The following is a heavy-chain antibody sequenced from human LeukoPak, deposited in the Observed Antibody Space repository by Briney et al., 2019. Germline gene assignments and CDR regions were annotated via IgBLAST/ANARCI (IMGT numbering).Heavy chain of an antibody. D-gene: IGHD6-19*01. V-gene: IGHV3-21*01. CDR3: ARAAPQGIAVAGTFPFDY. CDR1: GFTFSSYN. J-gene: IGHJ4*02. Sequence: GGTLRLSCAASGFTFSSYNMNWVRQPPGKGLEWVSSINNSRSYIYYPDSEKGRFTISRDNAKNSLYLQMNSLRAEDTAVYYCARAAPQGIAVAGTFPFDYWGQGTLVTVSS. CDR2: INNSRSYI.